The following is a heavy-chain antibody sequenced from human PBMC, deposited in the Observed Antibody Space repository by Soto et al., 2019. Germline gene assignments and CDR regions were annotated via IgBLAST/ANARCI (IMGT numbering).Heavy chain of an antibody. J-gene: IGHJ6*02. CDR2: ICYMGST. CDR3: ARDGGFYYGMDV. V-gene: IGHV4-59*01. Sequence: QVQLQESGPGLVKPSETLSLTCTVSGGSIGSYYWNWIRQPPGKGLEWIGYICYMGSTNYNPSLISRVTISVDTSKNQFSLKLVSVTAAATAVYYCARDGGFYYGMDVWGQGTTVTVSS. D-gene: IGHD3-16*01. CDR1: GGSIGSYY.